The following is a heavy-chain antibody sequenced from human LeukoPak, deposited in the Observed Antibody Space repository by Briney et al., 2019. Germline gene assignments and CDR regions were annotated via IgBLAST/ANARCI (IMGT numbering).Heavy chain of an antibody. CDR2: IYSGDSDT. V-gene: IGHV5-51*01. Sequence: GESLNISCKGSGYSFTSYWIGWVRPMPGKGLEWMGLIYSGDSDTRYSPSFQGQVTISADRSINTAYLQWSSLKASDTAMYHCARRSSHGGYYYIDYWGQGTLVTVSS. CDR1: GYSFTSYW. D-gene: IGHD3-10*01. J-gene: IGHJ4*02. CDR3: ARRSSHGGYYYIDY.